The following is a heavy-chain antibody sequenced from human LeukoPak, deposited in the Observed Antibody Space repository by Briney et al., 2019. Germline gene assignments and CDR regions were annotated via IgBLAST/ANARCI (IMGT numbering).Heavy chain of an antibody. V-gene: IGHV3-43D*03. D-gene: IGHD3-10*01. CDR2: ISWDGGST. CDR1: GFTFDDYA. J-gene: IGHJ4*02. Sequence: GGSLRLSCAASGFTFDDYAMHWARQAPGKGLEWVSLISWDGGSTYYADSVKGRFTISRDNSKNSLYLQMNSLRAEDTALYYCAKDMAAYYYASGNIDYWGQGTLVTVSS. CDR3: AKDMAAYYYASGNIDY.